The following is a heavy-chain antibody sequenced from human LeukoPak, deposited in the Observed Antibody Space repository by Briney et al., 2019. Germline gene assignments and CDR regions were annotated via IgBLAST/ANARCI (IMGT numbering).Heavy chain of an antibody. CDR2: IYTSGST. Sequence: SETLSLTCTGYGGSISSYYWSWIRQPAGKGLEWIVRIYTSGSTNYNPSLKSRATMSVDTSKNQYSLMLSSVTAADTAVYYCARDRGYSYAFGYWGQGTLVTVSS. J-gene: IGHJ4*02. CDR1: GGSISSYY. V-gene: IGHV4-4*07. CDR3: ARDRGYSYAFGY. D-gene: IGHD5-18*01.